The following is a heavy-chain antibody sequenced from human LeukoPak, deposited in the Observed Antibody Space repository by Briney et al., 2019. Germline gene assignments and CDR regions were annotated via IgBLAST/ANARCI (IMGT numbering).Heavy chain of an antibody. Sequence: SVKVSCKASGGTFSSYAISWVRQTPGQGLEWMGVIIPIFGTANYAQKFQGRVTITADKSTSTGYMELSSLRSEDTAVYYCARVLSQGRAVAGYFDNWGQGTLVTVSS. J-gene: IGHJ4*02. V-gene: IGHV1-69*06. CDR1: GGTFSSYA. CDR3: ARVLSQGRAVAGYFDN. CDR2: IIPIFGTA. D-gene: IGHD6-19*01.